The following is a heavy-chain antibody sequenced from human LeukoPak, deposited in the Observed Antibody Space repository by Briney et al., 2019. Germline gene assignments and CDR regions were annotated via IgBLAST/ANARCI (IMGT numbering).Heavy chain of an antibody. V-gene: IGHV4-34*01. Sequence: SETLSLTCAVYGGSFSDYYWSWIRQPPGKGLECIGEINHSGSTNYNPSLKSRVTMSVDTSKKQISLQMRSVTAADTAVYYCARIRRGYYGSGPLGYWGQGTLVTVSS. CDR1: GGSFSDYY. CDR2: INHSGST. CDR3: ARIRRGYYGSGPLGY. D-gene: IGHD3-10*01. J-gene: IGHJ4*02.